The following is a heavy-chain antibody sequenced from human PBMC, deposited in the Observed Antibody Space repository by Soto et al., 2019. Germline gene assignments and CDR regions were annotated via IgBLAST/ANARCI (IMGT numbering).Heavy chain of an antibody. J-gene: IGHJ6*03. CDR3: ARGSYYDFWSGYYNWQPGGINYYYYMDV. D-gene: IGHD3-3*01. Sequence: ASVKVSCKASGYTFTSYGISWVRQAPGQGLEWMGWISAYNGNTNYAQKLQGRVTMTTDTSTSTAYMELRSLRSDDTAVYYCARGSYYDFWSGYYNWQPGGINYYYYMDVWGKGTTVTVSS. CDR2: ISAYNGNT. CDR1: GYTFTSYG. V-gene: IGHV1-18*01.